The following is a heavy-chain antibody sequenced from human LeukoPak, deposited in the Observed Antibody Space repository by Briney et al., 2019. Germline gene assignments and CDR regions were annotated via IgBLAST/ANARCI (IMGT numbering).Heavy chain of an antibody. CDR3: TTEAYCSSTTCPGAFDI. J-gene: IGHJ3*02. CDR2: IKSKTDGGTT. D-gene: IGHD2-2*01. Sequence: GGSLRLSCAASGFSFNNAWLSWVRQAPGKGLEWVGRIKSKTDGGTTDYAAPVKARFTISRDDSKNTLYLQMNSLKTEDTAMYYCTTEAYCSSTTCPGAFDIWGQGTMVTVSS. CDR1: GFSFNNAW. V-gene: IGHV3-15*01.